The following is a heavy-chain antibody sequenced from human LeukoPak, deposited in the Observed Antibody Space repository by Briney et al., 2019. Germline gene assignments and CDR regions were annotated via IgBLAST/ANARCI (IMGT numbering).Heavy chain of an antibody. CDR2: FGTRSTSI. J-gene: IGHJ4*02. V-gene: IGHV3-21*01. Sequence: GGSLRLSCAASGFTFSSYSMNWIRQAPEKGLEWVSSFGTRSTSIYHAGSVKGRFAISRDNAKNLLYLQMNSLRAEDTALYYCAREVSEGFDFWGQGTLVTVSS. CDR3: AREVSEGFDF. D-gene: IGHD3-22*01. CDR1: GFTFSSYS.